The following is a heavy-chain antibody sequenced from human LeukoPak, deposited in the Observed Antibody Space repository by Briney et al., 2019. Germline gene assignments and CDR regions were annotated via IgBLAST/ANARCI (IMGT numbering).Heavy chain of an antibody. Sequence: SQTLSLTCTVSGGSISSGGYYWIWIRQHPGKALEWIGYIYYRGSTYYNPSLKSRVTTSVDTSKNQFSLKLSSVTAADTAVYYCARGPFIVVVPAAISDWGQGTLVTVSS. CDR1: GGSISSGGYY. V-gene: IGHV4-31*03. J-gene: IGHJ4*02. D-gene: IGHD2-2*02. CDR2: IYYRGST. CDR3: ARGPFIVVVPAAISD.